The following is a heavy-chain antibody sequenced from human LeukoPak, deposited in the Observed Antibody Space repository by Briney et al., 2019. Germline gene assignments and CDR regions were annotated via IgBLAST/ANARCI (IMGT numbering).Heavy chain of an antibody. CDR3: AKDLGEVRYAFDI. Sequence: GGSLRLSCVVSGFTFRNYGFHWVRQAPGKGPEWVAIISYDGSYLYYADSVKGRFTISRDNSKNMVYLQMDSLRPEDTALYHCAKDLGEVRYAFDIWGQGTMVTVSS. D-gene: IGHD3-16*01. J-gene: IGHJ3*02. CDR2: ISYDGSYL. V-gene: IGHV3-30*18. CDR1: GFTFRNYG.